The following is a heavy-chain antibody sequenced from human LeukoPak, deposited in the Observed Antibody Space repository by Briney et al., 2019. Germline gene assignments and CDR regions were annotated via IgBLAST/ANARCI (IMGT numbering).Heavy chain of an antibody. CDR3: ASHLYWNFYLDY. V-gene: IGHV4-59*08. J-gene: IGHJ4*02. Sequence: SETLSLTRTVSGASISSFYWSWIRQPPGKGLEWVGYIHYSGNTNYNPSLKTRVTISRDMSKNLISLKLTSLTAADTAVYFCASHLYWNFYLDYWGQGTLVTVSS. D-gene: IGHD1-7*01. CDR1: GASISSFY. CDR2: IHYSGNT.